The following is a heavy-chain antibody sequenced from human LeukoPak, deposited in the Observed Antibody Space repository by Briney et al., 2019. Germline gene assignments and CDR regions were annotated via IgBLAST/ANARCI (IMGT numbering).Heavy chain of an antibody. J-gene: IGHJ4*02. D-gene: IGHD1-26*01. V-gene: IGHV3-48*02. Sequence: GGSLRLSCVVSGITFSGYSMIWVRQAPGKGLEWLSFMTASGNTIFYAESVKDRFTISRDNAKKSLYLQMNSLRDEDTAVYYCARVGGATAVTMYFEYWGQGTLVTVTS. CDR3: ARVGGATAVTMYFEY. CDR1: GITFSGYS. CDR2: MTASGNTI.